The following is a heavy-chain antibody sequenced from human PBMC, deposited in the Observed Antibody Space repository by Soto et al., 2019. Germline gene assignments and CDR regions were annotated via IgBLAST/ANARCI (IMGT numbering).Heavy chain of an antibody. CDR2: MNPNSGNT. V-gene: IGHV1-8*01. CDR3: AGGLVVTILTRLYGPQFYYYMDV. D-gene: IGHD5-12*01. J-gene: IGHJ6*03. Sequence: ASVKVSCKASGYTFTSYDINWVRQATGQGLEWMGWMNPNSGNTGYAQKFQGRVTMTRNTSISTAYMELSSLRSEDTAVYYCAGGLVVTILTRLYGPQFYYYMDVWGKGTTVTVSS. CDR1: GYTFTSYD.